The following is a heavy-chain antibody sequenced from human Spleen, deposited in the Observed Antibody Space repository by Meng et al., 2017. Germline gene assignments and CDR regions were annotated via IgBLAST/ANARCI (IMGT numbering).Heavy chain of an antibody. J-gene: IGHJ2*01. CDR1: GFTFRSYD. D-gene: IGHD5-24*01. Sequence: GESLKISCAASGFTFRSYDMNWVRQAPGKGLEWVSSITSGSTYIYYADSVKGRFTISRDNAKNSLYLQMNSLRAEDTGIYYCARGRGNYPYWYFDLWGHGTLVTVSS. V-gene: IGHV3-21*01. CDR2: ITSGSTYI. CDR3: ARGRGNYPYWYFDL.